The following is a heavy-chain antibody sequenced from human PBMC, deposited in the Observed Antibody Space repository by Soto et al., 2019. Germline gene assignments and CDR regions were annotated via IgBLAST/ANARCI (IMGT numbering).Heavy chain of an antibody. CDR2: IYSGGST. V-gene: IGHV4-4*07. J-gene: IGHJ4*02. D-gene: IGHD3-10*01. CDR1: GGSISQYY. CDR3: ARWPGGFGDFSLGY. Sequence: QVQLQESGPGLVKPSETLSLSCGVSGGSISQYYWSWIRQPAGKGLEWIGRIYSGGSTNYNPSLESRVTLSFDTSKYQFSRKLSSVTAADTAVYYFARWPGGFGDFSLGYWGQGTLVTFSS.